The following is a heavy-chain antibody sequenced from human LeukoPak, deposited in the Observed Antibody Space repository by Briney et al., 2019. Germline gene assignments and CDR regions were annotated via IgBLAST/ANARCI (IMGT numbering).Heavy chain of an antibody. CDR1: GYSISTGYY. D-gene: IGHD6-6*01. Sequence: SETLSLTCTVSGYSISTGYYWDWIRQPPGKGLEWIGTFYHGGSTYYNPSLKSRVTISVDTSKNQFSLNLTSVTAADTAVYYCARAMSIAARLPTIFDYRGQGTLVTVSS. CDR3: ARAMSIAARLPTIFDY. CDR2: FYHGGST. V-gene: IGHV4-38-2*02. J-gene: IGHJ4*02.